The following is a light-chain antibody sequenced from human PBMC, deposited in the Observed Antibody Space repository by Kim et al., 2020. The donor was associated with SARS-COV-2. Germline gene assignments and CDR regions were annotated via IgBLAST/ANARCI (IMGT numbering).Light chain of an antibody. Sequence: SYELTQPPSVSVSPGQTASITCTGDKLGDKYACWYQQKPDQSPVLVIYQDSNRPSGIPVRFSGSNSGNTATLTLSGTQAMDEADYYCQAWDRSTGVFGGGTQLTVL. CDR2: QDS. V-gene: IGLV3-1*01. CDR3: QAWDRSTGV. J-gene: IGLJ3*02. CDR1: KLGDKY.